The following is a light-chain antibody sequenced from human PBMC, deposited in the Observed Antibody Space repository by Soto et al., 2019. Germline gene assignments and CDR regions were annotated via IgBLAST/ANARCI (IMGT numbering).Light chain of an antibody. CDR3: QQYKNWHPKMA. V-gene: IGKV3-15*01. CDR1: QGVRSD. Sequence: DIVMTQSPATLSVSPGESATLSCRASQGVRSDLAWYQQRPGQAPRLLIYGATTRATGIPARFRGSGSETEFRLTISSLQSEDVATYYCQQYKNWHPKMAFGQGNKVEI. J-gene: IGKJ1*01. CDR2: GAT.